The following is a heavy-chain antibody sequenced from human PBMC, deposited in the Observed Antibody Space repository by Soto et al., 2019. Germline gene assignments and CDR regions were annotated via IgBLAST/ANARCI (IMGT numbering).Heavy chain of an antibody. V-gene: IGHV1-69*13. CDR3: VRVVAIPGYPDN. Sequence: QVQLVQSGAEVRQPASSVKVSCKTSGGTFSSYVISWVRQAPGQGLEWMGGIVPIVDTSTYAQKFQGRFTITADESTSTVYMELSSPRSDDTAVYYCVRVVAIPGYPDNWGQGTLFTVSS. D-gene: IGHD5-12*01. J-gene: IGHJ4*02. CDR1: GGTFSSYV. CDR2: IVPIVDTS.